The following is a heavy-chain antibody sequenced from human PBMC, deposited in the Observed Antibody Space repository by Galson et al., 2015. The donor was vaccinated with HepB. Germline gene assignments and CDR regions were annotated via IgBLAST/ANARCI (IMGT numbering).Heavy chain of an antibody. CDR3: AREGSDGDYGGEYYYYYYYMDV. J-gene: IGHJ6*03. D-gene: IGHD4-17*01. CDR2: IKQDGSEK. Sequence: SLRLSCAASGFTFSSYWMSWVRQAPGKGLEWVANIKQDGSEKYYVDSVKGRFTISRDNAKNSLYLQMNSLRAEDAAVYYCAREGSDGDYGGEYYYYYYYMDVWGKGTTVTVSS. CDR1: GFTFSSYW. V-gene: IGHV3-7*01.